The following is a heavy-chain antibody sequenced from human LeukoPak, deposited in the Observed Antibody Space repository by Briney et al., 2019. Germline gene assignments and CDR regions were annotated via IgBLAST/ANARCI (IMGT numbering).Heavy chain of an antibody. CDR3: ARVSGSNYYYYGMDV. CDR2: IISDGSST. D-gene: IGHD1-26*01. CDR1: GFTFSSYW. Sequence: GGSLRLSCAASGFTFSSYWMHWVRQAPGKGLVWVSRIISDGSSTSYADSVKGRFTISRDNAKNTLYLQMNSLRAEDTAVYYCARVSGSNYYYYGMDVWGQGTTVTISS. V-gene: IGHV3-74*01. J-gene: IGHJ6*02.